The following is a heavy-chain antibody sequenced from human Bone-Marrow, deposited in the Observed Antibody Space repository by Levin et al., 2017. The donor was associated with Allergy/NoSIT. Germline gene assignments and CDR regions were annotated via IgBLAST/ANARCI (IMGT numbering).Heavy chain of an antibody. Sequence: SETLSLTCTVSGGSISSYYWSWIRQPPGKGLEWIGYIYYSGSTNYNPSLKSRVTISVDTSKNQFSLKLSSVTAADTAVYYCAGRTYCSSTSCYRGGYYYYYGMDVWGQGTTVTVSS. D-gene: IGHD2-2*01. CDR1: GGSISSYY. CDR2: IYYSGST. V-gene: IGHV4-59*01. CDR3: AGRTYCSSTSCYRGGYYYYYGMDV. J-gene: IGHJ6*02.